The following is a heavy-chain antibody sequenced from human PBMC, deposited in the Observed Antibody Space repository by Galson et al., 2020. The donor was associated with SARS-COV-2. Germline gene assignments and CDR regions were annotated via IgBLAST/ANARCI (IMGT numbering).Heavy chain of an antibody. J-gene: IGHJ6*02. CDR1: GGSFSGYY. V-gene: IGHV4-34*01. Sequence: SETLSFTFAVYGGSFSGYYWSWIRQPPGKGLEWIGEINHSGSTNYNPSLKSRVSISVDTSKNQFSLKLSSVTAADTAVYYCARWGIVVASVDYYCYYGVDVGGQGTTVTVSS. D-gene: IGHD3-22*01. CDR2: INHSGST. CDR3: ARWGIVVASVDYYCYYGVDV.